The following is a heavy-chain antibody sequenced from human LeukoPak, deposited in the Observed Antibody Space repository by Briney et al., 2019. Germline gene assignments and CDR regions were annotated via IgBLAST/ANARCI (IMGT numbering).Heavy chain of an antibody. V-gene: IGHV1-18*01. CDR3: ARAEESGYDEVVDY. D-gene: IGHD5-12*01. CDR1: GYTFTSYG. CDR2: ISAYNGNT. J-gene: IGHJ4*02. Sequence: ASVKVSCKASGYTFTSYGISWVRQAPGQGLEWMGWISAYNGNTNYAQKLRGRVTMTTDTSTSTAYMELRSLRSDDTAVYYCARAEESGYDEVVDYWGQGTLVTVSS.